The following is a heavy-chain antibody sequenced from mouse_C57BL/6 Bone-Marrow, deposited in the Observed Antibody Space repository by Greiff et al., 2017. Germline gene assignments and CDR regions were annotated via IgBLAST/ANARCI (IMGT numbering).Heavy chain of an antibody. Sequence: EVQLQQSGPELVKPGASVKISCKASGYTFTDYSMNWVKQSHGKSLEWIGDINPNNGGTSYNQKFKGKATLTVDKSSSTAYMELRSLTSEDSAVYYCARWDYGSSSYAMDYWGQGTSVTVSS. CDR2: INPNNGGT. J-gene: IGHJ4*01. CDR1: GYTFTDYS. CDR3: ARWDYGSSSYAMDY. D-gene: IGHD1-1*01. V-gene: IGHV1-26*01.